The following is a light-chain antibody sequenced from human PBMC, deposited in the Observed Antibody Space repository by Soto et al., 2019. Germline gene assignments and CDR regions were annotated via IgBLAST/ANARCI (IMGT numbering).Light chain of an antibody. CDR3: CSYAGSSLWV. J-gene: IGLJ3*02. Sequence: QSALTQPRSVSGSPGQSVTISCTGTSSDVGVYNYVSWYQQHPGKAPQLVIYDVIKRPSGVPYRFSGSKSGNTASLTISGLQAEYEADYYCCSYAGSSLWVFGGGTKSPS. CDR1: SSDVGVYNY. V-gene: IGLV2-11*01. CDR2: DVI.